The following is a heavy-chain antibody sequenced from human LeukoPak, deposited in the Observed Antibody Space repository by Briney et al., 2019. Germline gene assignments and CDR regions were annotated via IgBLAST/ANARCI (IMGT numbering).Heavy chain of an antibody. J-gene: IGHJ4*02. D-gene: IGHD2-15*01. Sequence: SETLSLTCAVYGGSFSGYYWSWIRQPPGKGLEWIGEINHSGSTNYNPSLKSRVTISVDTSKNQFSLKLSSVTAADPAVYYCARIGDVVVLDYWGQGTLVTVSS. CDR1: GGSFSGYY. CDR2: INHSGST. CDR3: ARIGDVVVLDY. V-gene: IGHV4-34*01.